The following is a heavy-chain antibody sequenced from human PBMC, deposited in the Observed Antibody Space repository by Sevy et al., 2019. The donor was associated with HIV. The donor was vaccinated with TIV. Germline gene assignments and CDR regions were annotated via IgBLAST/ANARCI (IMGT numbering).Heavy chain of an antibody. CDR1: GFTFRGYV. V-gene: IGHV3-15*01. D-gene: IGHD2-2*01. CDR2: IKSKTDGGTT. CDR3: TTDPLGIVVVPAGRV. Sequence: GGSLRLSCAASGFTFRGYVMSWVRQAPGKGLEWVGRIKSKTDGGTTDYAAPVKGRFTISRDDSKNTLYLQMNSLKTEDTAVYYCTTDPLGIVVVPAGRVWGQGTTVTVSS. J-gene: IGHJ6*02.